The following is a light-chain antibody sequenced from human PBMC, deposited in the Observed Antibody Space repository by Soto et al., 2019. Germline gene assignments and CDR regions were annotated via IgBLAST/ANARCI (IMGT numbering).Light chain of an antibody. CDR3: QQDNVWPLT. CDR2: VES. CDR1: QSVSSN. Sequence: EIVMTQSPATLSVSPGERATLSCRASQSVSSNLAWYQQKPGQTPKLLIYVESTRATGIPARFSGSGSGTEFTLTISSLQSEDVAVYYCQQDNVWPLTFGGGTKVEFK. J-gene: IGKJ4*01. V-gene: IGKV3-15*01.